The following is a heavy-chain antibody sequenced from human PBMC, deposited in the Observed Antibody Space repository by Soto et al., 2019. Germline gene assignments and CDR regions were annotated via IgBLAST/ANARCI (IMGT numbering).Heavy chain of an antibody. D-gene: IGHD3-3*01. Sequence: EVQLVESGGGLVQPGGSLRLSCAASGFSITNTWMHWVRQAPGKGLEWVGRVKSKAGGGTADYAAPVKGRVTVSRDDSKNTQYLQMNSQKMEDTAVYYCNSYPDFWGGHTPLWGQGTLVNVSS. CDR1: GFSITNTW. J-gene: IGHJ4*02. CDR2: VKSKAGGGTA. V-gene: IGHV3-15*07. CDR3: NSYPDFWGGHTPL.